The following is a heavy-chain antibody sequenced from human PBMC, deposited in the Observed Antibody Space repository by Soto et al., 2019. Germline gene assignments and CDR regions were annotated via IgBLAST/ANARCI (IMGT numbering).Heavy chain of an antibody. J-gene: IGHJ4*02. CDR1: GGSVSSGSYY. Sequence: PSETLSLTCAVSGGSVSSGSYYWSWIRQPPGKGLEWIGYIYSSGGTSYNPSLKSRVTISVDTSKNQFSLKLSSVTAADTAVYYCARDGDGYNYWGQGTLVTVSS. CDR2: IYSSGGT. V-gene: IGHV4-61*01. CDR3: ARDGDGYNY. D-gene: IGHD5-12*01.